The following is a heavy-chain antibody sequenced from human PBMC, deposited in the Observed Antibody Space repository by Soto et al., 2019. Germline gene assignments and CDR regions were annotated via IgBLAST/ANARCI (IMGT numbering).Heavy chain of an antibody. D-gene: IGHD1-7*01. Sequence: GGSLRLSCAASGFTFSSYGMHWVRQAPGKGLEWVAVISYDGSNKYYADSVKGRFTISRDNSKNTLYLQMNSLRAEDTAVYYCAKEDVELRSHFDYWGQGTLVTVSS. CDR2: ISYDGSNK. J-gene: IGHJ4*02. CDR3: AKEDVELRSHFDY. CDR1: GFTFSSYG. V-gene: IGHV3-30*18.